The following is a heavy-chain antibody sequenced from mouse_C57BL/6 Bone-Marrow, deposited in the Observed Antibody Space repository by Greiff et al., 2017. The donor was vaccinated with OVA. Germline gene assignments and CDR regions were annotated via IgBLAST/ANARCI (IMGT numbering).Heavy chain of an antibody. CDR3: ARYYYGSSPWFAY. CDR2: INPYNGGT. V-gene: IGHV1-19*01. Sequence: EVKVVESGPVLVKPGASVKMSCKASGYTFTDYYMNWVKQSHGKSLEWIGVINPYNGGTSYNQKFKGKATLTVDKSSSTAYMELNSLTSEDSAVYYCARYYYGSSPWFAYWGQGTLVTVSA. CDR1: GYTFTDYY. D-gene: IGHD1-1*01. J-gene: IGHJ3*01.